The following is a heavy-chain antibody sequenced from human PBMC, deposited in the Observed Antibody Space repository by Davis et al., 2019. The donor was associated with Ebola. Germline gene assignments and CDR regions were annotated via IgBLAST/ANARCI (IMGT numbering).Heavy chain of an antibody. J-gene: IGHJ4*02. V-gene: IGHV4-38-2*02. D-gene: IGHD1-26*01. CDR1: GYSISSGYY. CDR3: ARVRGSGSYSFYYFDY. Sequence: PSETLSLTCTVSGYSISSGYYWGWIRQPPGKGLEWIGSIYHSGSTYYNPSLKSRVTISVDTSKNQFSLKLSSVTAADTAVYYCARVRGSGSYSFYYFDYWGQGTLVTVSS. CDR2: IYHSGST.